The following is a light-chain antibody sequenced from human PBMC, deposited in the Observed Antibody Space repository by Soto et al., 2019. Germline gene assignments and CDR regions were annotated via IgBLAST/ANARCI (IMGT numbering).Light chain of an antibody. CDR3: QQYNNWPLIT. CDR1: QSVGSN. CDR2: SAY. J-gene: IGKJ5*01. Sequence: EVVMTQSPPTLSVSPGEGATLSCRASQSVGSNLAWYQQKPGQAPRLLIYSAYIRATGVPARFSGSGSGTAFTLSISGLQSEDFALYYCQQYNNWPLITFGQGTRLEIK. V-gene: IGKV3-15*01.